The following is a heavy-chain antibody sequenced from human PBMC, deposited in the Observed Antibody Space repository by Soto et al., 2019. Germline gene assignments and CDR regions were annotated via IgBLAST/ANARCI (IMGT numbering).Heavy chain of an antibody. J-gene: IGHJ6*02. Sequence: SQTLSLTCAISGDSVSSNNAAWNWIRQSPSRGLEWLGRTYYRSKWYSDYSLSVKSRITINPDTSKDQFSLQLNSVTPEDTALYYCARAKEYTRPSGMDFWGQGTTVTVSS. D-gene: IGHD6-6*01. CDR1: GDSVSSNNAA. V-gene: IGHV6-1*01. CDR3: ARAKEYTRPSGMDF. CDR2: TYYRSKWYS.